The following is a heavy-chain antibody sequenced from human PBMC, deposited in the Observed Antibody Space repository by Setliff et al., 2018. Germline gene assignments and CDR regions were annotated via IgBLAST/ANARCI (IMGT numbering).Heavy chain of an antibody. CDR3: ARVGQLWTQRYYYYGMDV. J-gene: IGHJ6*02. V-gene: IGHV3-7*01. D-gene: IGHD5-18*01. CDR1: GFTFSSYW. CDR2: IKQDGSEK. Sequence: HPGGSLRLSCAASGFTFSSYWMSWVRQAPGKGLEWVANIKQDGSEKYYVGSVKGRFTISRDNAKNSLYLQMNSLRAEDTAVYYCARVGQLWTQRYYYYGMDVWGQGTTVTVSS.